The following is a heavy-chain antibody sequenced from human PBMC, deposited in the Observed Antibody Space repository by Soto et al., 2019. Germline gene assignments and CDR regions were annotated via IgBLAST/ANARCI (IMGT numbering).Heavy chain of an antibody. CDR3: ARHLPYCGGDCYSLDY. CDR2: IYYSAST. V-gene: IGHV4-59*08. J-gene: IGHJ4*02. Sequence: QVQLQESGPGLVKPSETLSLTCTVSGGSISSYYWSWIRQPPGKGLEWIGYIYYSASTNYSPSLKRRVTISVDTSKNQFSLNLRSVTAADTAVYYCARHLPYCGGDCYSLDYWGQGTLVTVSS. CDR1: GGSISSYY. D-gene: IGHD2-21*02.